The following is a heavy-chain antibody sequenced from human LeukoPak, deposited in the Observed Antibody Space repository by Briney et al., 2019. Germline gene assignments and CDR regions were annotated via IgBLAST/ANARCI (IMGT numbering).Heavy chain of an antibody. V-gene: IGHV3-23*01. Sequence: PGGSLRLSCAASGFTFTNFAMSWVRQAPGKGLEWVSGISGSGGNTYFADSVKGQFTISRDNSRNTLYLQMNNLRAEGTAVYYCATHRNREPWELLFAFDIWGQGTMVTVSS. CDR3: ATHRNREPWELLFAFDI. CDR1: GFTFTNFA. J-gene: IGHJ3*02. CDR2: ISGSGGNT. D-gene: IGHD1-26*01.